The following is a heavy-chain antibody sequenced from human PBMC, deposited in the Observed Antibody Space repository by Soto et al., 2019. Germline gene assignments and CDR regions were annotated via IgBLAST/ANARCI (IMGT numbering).Heavy chain of an antibody. CDR1: GFTFSSFW. V-gene: IGHV3-7*01. CDR2: INPDGSEK. CDR3: SRSLDS. Sequence: GASVKVSCAASGFTFSSFWMDWVRQAPGKGLEWVANINPDGSEKQYVDSVKGRFTISRDNAKNSLYLQMSSVTAEDSALYYCSRSLDSWGQGTRVTVSS. J-gene: IGHJ4*02.